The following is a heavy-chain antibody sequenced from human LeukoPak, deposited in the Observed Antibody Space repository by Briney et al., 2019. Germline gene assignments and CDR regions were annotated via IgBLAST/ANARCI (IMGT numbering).Heavy chain of an antibody. Sequence: GGSLRLSCAASGFTFSSYWMHWVRQAPGKGLMWVSRISSDGSTYYADSARGRFTISRDNAANTVYLQVNGLRAEDTAVYYCARGSGAYGDFDYWGQGTLVTVSS. CDR1: GFTFSSYW. V-gene: IGHV3-74*01. CDR2: ISSDGST. J-gene: IGHJ4*02. CDR3: ARGSGAYGDFDY. D-gene: IGHD6-19*01.